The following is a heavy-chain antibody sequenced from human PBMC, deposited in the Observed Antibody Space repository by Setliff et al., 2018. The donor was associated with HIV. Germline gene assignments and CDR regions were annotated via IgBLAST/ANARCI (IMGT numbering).Heavy chain of an antibody. D-gene: IGHD3-22*01. Sequence: SETLSLTCTVSGGSISSGGYYWSWIRQHPGKGLEWIGYIYYSGSTYYNPSLKGRVTIPGDTSKNQFSLKLSSVTAADTAVCYCASRITMISKAYWYFDLWGRGTLVTVSS. CDR2: IYYSGST. CDR1: GGSISSGGYY. V-gene: IGHV4-31*03. J-gene: IGHJ2*01. CDR3: ASRITMISKAYWYFDL.